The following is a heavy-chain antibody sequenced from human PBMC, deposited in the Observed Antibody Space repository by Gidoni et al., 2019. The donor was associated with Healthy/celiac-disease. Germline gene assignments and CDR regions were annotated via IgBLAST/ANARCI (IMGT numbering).Heavy chain of an antibody. D-gene: IGHD4-17*01. CDR3: AKEADYGGNFDY. J-gene: IGHJ4*02. V-gene: IGHV3-30*18. Sequence: QVQLVESGGGVVQPGRSLRLSCAASGSTFSSYGMHWVRQAPGKGLEWVAVRSYDGSNKYYADSVKGRFTISRDNSKNTLYLQMNSLRAEDTAVYYCAKEADYGGNFDYWGQGTLVTVSS. CDR1: GSTFSSYG. CDR2: RSYDGSNK.